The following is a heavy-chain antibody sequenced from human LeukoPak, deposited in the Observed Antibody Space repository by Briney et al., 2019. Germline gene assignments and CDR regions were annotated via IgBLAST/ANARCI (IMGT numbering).Heavy chain of an antibody. J-gene: IGHJ4*02. CDR2: INSDGSST. V-gene: IGHV3-74*01. CDR1: GFTFSSYW. D-gene: IGHD6-19*01. Sequence: GGSLRLSCAASGFTFSSYWMHWVRQAPGKGLVWVSRINSDGSSTSCADSVKGRFTISRDNAKNTLCLQMNSLRAEDTAVYYCAREMAVAAKILDYWGQGTLVTVSS. CDR3: AREMAVAAKILDY.